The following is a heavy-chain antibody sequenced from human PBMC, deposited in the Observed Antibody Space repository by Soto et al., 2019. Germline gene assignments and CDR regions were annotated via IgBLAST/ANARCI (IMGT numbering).Heavy chain of an antibody. D-gene: IGHD1-20*01. CDR1: GGSISSGGYY. V-gene: IGHV4-31*03. CDR3: ARRPVAYNWNDVYFDY. Sequence: ASETLSLTCTVSGGSISSGGYYWSWIRQHPGKGLEWIGYIYYSGSTYYNPSLKSRVTISVDTSKNQFSLKLSSVTAADTAVYYCARRPVAYNWNDVYFDYWGQGTLVTVSS. J-gene: IGHJ4*02. CDR2: IYYSGST.